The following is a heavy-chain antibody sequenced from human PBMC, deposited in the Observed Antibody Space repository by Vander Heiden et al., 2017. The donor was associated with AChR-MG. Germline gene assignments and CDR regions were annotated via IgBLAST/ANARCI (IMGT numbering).Heavy chain of an antibody. CDR3: ARHHVAVADNWFDP. V-gene: IGHV4-39*01. Sequence: QLQLQESGPGLVKPSETLSLTCTVSGGSIIISSYYWAWIRQPPGKGLEWIGNIYYSGSAYYNPSLKSRVTISVDTSKNQFSLKLSSVTAADTAVYYCARHHVAVADNWFDPWGPGTLVTVSS. CDR2: IYYSGSA. CDR1: GGSIIISSYY. J-gene: IGHJ5*02. D-gene: IGHD6-19*01.